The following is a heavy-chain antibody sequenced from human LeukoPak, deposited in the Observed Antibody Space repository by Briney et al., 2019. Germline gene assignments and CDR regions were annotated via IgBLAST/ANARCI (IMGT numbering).Heavy chain of an antibody. Sequence: GGSLRLSCAASGFTFSRYWMSWVRQAPGQGLEWVANIKQDGSEKNYVDSVKGRFTISRDNAKKSEYQQMNSVIVEDTAMYYCARDRVLHEEIHWGWRGFDLWGQGTMVIVSS. V-gene: IGHV3-7*01. D-gene: IGHD7-27*01. CDR1: GFTFSRYW. J-gene: IGHJ3*01. CDR3: ARDRVLHEEIHWGWRGFDL. CDR2: IKQDGSEK.